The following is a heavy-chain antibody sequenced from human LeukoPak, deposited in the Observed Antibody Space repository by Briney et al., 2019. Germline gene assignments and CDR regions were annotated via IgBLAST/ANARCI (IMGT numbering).Heavy chain of an antibody. V-gene: IGHV4-61*02. CDR1: GNSISSGDNY. CDR3: ARDRYYYDTSGPPLDI. Sequence: PSETLSLTCTVSGNSISSGDNYWSWIRQPAGKGLEWIGRIYTSGSTNYNPSLKSRVTMSVDTSKNQFSLRLSSVTAADTAVYYCARDRYYYDTSGPPLDIWGQGTMVTVSS. CDR2: IYTSGST. D-gene: IGHD3-22*01. J-gene: IGHJ3*02.